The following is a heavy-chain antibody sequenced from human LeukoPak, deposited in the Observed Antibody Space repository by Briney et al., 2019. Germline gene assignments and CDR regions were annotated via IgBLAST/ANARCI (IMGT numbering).Heavy chain of an antibody. CDR3: AVERDGYSIDY. CDR2: IYTSGST. J-gene: IGHJ4*02. Sequence: SETLSLTCTVSGGSISSSSYYWSWIRQPAGKGLEWIGRIYTSGSTNYNPSLKSRVTISVDTSKNQFSLKLSSVTAADTAVYYCAVERDGYSIDYWGQGTLVTVSS. D-gene: IGHD5-24*01. V-gene: IGHV4-61*02. CDR1: GGSISSSSYY.